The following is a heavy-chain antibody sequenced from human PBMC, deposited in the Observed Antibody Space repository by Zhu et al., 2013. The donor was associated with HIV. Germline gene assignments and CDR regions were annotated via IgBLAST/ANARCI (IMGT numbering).Heavy chain of an antibody. J-gene: IGHJ5*02. V-gene: IGHV4-31*03. D-gene: IGHD2-15*01. CDR2: ISYSGRT. Sequence: QVQLQESGPGLVKPSQTLSLTCTVSGGSISSGGYYWSWIRQHPGKGLEWIGYISYSGRTNYNPSLKSRLTVSIDTSKNHFSLKLSSVTAADTAIYYCARAREGRGYCSGGSCYNWFDPWGQGTLVTVSS. CDR3: ARAREGRGYCSGGSCYNWFDP. CDR1: GGSISSGGYY.